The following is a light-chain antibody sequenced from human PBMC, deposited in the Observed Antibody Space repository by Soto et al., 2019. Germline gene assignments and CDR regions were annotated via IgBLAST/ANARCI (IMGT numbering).Light chain of an antibody. CDR1: QSISSY. CDR3: QQSYSTPNT. V-gene: IGKV1-39*01. Sequence: DSQMTQSPSSLSASVGDRVTITCRASQSISSYLNWYQQKPGKAPKLLIYAASSLQSGVPSRFSGSGSGTDFTLTISSLQPEDFATYYCQQSYSTPNTFGQGTRL. CDR2: AAS. J-gene: IGKJ5*01.